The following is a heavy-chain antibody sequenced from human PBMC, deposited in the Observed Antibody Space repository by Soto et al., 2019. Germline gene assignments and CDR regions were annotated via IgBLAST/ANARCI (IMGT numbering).Heavy chain of an antibody. CDR2: IWNDGSNK. CDR3: ARDPGGSGYAFDM. D-gene: IGHD6-25*01. Sequence: QVQLVESGGGVVQPGRSLRLSCAASGFTFSSDAMHWVRRAPGKGLEWVAFIWNDGSNKHYADSVKGRFIISRDNSENTLYLQRNSLRAEDTAVYFCARDPGGSGYAFDMWGQGTMVTVSS. CDR1: GFTFSSDA. V-gene: IGHV3-33*01. J-gene: IGHJ3*02.